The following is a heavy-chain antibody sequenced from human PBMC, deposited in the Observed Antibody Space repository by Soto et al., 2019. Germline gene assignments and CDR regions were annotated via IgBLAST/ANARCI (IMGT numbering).Heavy chain of an antibody. Sequence: EVQLVDSGGGLVKHGGSLRLSCAASGFTFSSFTMNWVRQAPGKGMEWISSISSPRSYIYYTDSVRGRFTISRDNANTPLQRQMNSLGAGDTAFYYWARETESYSWNDGLMVVWCPGATVTVSS. CDR2: ISSPRSYI. CDR1: GFTFSSFT. V-gene: IGHV3-21*01. CDR3: ARETESYSWNDGLMVV. J-gene: IGHJ6*02. D-gene: IGHD1-20*01.